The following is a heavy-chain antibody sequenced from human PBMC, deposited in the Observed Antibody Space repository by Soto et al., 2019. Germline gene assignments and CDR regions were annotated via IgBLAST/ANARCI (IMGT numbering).Heavy chain of an antibody. CDR2: TNPNSGGT. Sequence: ASVKVSCKASGYTFTGYYMHWVRQAPGQGLEWMGWTNPNSGGTNYAQKFQGRVTMTRDTSISTAYMELSRLRSDDTAVYYCARETTVVTLFDYWGQGTLVTVSS. CDR1: GYTFTGYY. J-gene: IGHJ4*02. D-gene: IGHD4-17*01. CDR3: ARETTVVTLFDY. V-gene: IGHV1-2*02.